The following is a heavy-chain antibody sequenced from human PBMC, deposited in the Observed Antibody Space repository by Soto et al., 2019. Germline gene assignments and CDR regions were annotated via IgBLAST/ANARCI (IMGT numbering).Heavy chain of an antibody. Sequence: APVKVSCKASGGTYSSYSITWVRQAPGQGLKWMGRITPYNGNTNYIQKLQDRATMTTDTSTSTAYMELRSLRSDDTAVYYCARLDYDRTGAFDYWGQGNLVTVSP. CDR2: ITPYNGNT. D-gene: IGHD3-22*01. CDR1: GGTYSSYS. V-gene: IGHV1-18*01. CDR3: ARLDYDRTGAFDY. J-gene: IGHJ4*02.